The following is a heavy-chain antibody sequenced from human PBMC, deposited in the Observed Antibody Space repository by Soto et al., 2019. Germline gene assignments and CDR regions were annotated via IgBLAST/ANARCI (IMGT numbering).Heavy chain of an antibody. Sequence: GGSLRLSCVASGFTFSNYDMHWVRQDTGRGLQWVANINAAGHTYYPVSGTGRLTISRENAKNSVYLDINSLRAEDTAVYYCTRTAHFTSAFDMWGQGTVVTVSS. J-gene: IGHJ3*02. V-gene: IGHV3-13*01. CDR1: GFTFSNYD. D-gene: IGHD3-3*02. CDR2: INAAGHT. CDR3: TRTAHFTSAFDM.